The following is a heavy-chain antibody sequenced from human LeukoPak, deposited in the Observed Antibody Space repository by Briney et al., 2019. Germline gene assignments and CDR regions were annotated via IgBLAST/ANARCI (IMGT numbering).Heavy chain of an antibody. CDR2: IYYRGST. CDR3: ARDEGKWPQFQWAFDI. J-gene: IGHJ3*02. V-gene: IGHV4-59*01. D-gene: IGHD5-24*01. Sequence: SETLSLTCTVSGGSFSTYYWSWIRQPPGKGLEWIGNIYYRGSTNYNPSLKSRVTISVDTSKNQFSLKLSSVTAADTAVYYCARDEGKWPQFQWAFDIWGQGTMVAVSS. CDR1: GGSFSTYY.